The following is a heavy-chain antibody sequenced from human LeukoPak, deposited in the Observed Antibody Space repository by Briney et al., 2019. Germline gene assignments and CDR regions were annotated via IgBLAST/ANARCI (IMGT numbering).Heavy chain of an antibody. V-gene: IGHV3-7*01. CDR2: IKEDGSEK. CDR1: GFTFSTYW. J-gene: IGHJ4*02. Sequence: GGSLRLSCAASGFTFSTYWMSWVRQAPGKGLEWVANIKEDGSEKYYGDAVKGLFTISRDNAKNSLYLEMNSLRVEDTAVYYCARDSSGYQWGQGTLVTVSS. D-gene: IGHD3-22*01. CDR3: ARDSSGYQ.